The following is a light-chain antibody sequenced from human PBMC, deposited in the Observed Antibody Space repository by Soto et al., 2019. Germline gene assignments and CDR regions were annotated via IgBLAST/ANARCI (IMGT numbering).Light chain of an antibody. CDR2: EVS. V-gene: IGLV2-14*01. J-gene: IGLJ1*01. CDR3: SSKTSRNTYV. CDR1: SSDVGGYNY. Sequence: QSALTQHPSVSGSPGQSITISCTGTSSDVGGYNYVSWYQQHPGRAPKLVIYEVSYRPSRVSNRFSGSKSGKTASLTISGLQAEDEADYYCSSKTSRNTYVFGTGTKVTVL.